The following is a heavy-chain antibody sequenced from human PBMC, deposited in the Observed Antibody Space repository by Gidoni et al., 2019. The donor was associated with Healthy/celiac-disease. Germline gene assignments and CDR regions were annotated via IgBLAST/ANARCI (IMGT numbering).Heavy chain of an antibody. CDR3: ARGSRTMIVVVKGYYFDY. D-gene: IGHD3-22*01. CDR2: ISYSGST. V-gene: IGHV4-39*07. CDR1: GGSISSSSYY. Sequence: QLQLQESGPGLVMPSETLSLTCTASGGSISSSSYYWGLIRQPPGKGLEWIGSISYSGSTYYNPSLKSRVTISVDTSKNQFSLKLRSVTAADTAVYYCARGSRTMIVVVKGYYFDYWGQGTLVTVSS. J-gene: IGHJ4*02.